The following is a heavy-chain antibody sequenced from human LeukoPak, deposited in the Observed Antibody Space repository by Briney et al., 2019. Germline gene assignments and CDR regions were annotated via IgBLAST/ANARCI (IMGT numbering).Heavy chain of an antibody. CDR1: GFTFGDYA. J-gene: IGHJ4*02. V-gene: IGHV3-49*04. CDR2: IRSKGYGGTP. D-gene: IGHD2-2*01. CDR3: ARAGKRDIVVVPAAHDY. Sequence: TGGSLRLSCTASGFTFGDYAMSWVRQAPGKGLEWVGFIRSKGYGGTPGYAASVRGRFTVSRDDSKGIAYLQMSSLKTEDPAVYYCARAGKRDIVVVPAAHDYWGQGTLVTVSS.